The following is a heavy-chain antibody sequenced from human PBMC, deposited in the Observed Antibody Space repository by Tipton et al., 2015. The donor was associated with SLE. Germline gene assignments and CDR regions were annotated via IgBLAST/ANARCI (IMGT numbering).Heavy chain of an antibody. Sequence: QLVQSGGGVVQPGRSLRLSCAASGFTFSSYAMHWVRQAPGKGLEWVSGISWNSGSIGYADSVKGRFTISRDNAKNSLYLQMNSLRVEDTALYYCAKDAGLDYTNSSFDDWGQGALVSVSS. CDR3: AKDAGLDYTNSSFDD. D-gene: IGHD4-11*01. J-gene: IGHJ4*02. V-gene: IGHV3-9*01. CDR1: GFTFSSYA. CDR2: ISWNSGSI.